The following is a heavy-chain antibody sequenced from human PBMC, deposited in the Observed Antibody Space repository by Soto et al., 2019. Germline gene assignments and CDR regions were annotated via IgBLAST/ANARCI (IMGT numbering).Heavy chain of an antibody. J-gene: IGHJ4*02. Sequence: EVQLLESGGGLVQSGGSLRLSCTGSGFTFNKYGMNWVGQAPGKGLEWVSAINGSGGSTYHADSVKGRFIISRDNSKNTLYLQMNSLRAEDTAVYYCAKGSGYSYGELDYWGQGTLVSVSS. D-gene: IGHD5-12*01. CDR3: AKGSGYSYGELDY. CDR2: INGSGGST. V-gene: IGHV3-23*01. CDR1: GFTFNKYG.